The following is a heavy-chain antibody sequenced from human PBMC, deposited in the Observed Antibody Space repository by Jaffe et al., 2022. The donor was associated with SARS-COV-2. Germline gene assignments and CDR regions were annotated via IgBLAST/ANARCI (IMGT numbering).Heavy chain of an antibody. CDR1: GFTVSSNY. Sequence: EVQLVESGGGLIQPGGSLRLSCAASGFTVSSNYMSWVRQAPGKGLEWVSVIYSGGSTYYADSVKGRFTISRDNSKNTLYLQMNSLRAEDTAVYYCARDTNSGSYSGAFDIWGQGTMVTVSS. D-gene: IGHD1-26*01. V-gene: IGHV3-53*01. J-gene: IGHJ3*02. CDR2: IYSGGST. CDR3: ARDTNSGSYSGAFDI.